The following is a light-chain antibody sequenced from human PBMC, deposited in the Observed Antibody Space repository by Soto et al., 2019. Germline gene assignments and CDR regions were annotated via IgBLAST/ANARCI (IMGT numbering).Light chain of an antibody. CDR2: GAS. V-gene: IGKV3-20*01. CDR1: QSVSSNS. J-gene: IGKJ1*01. Sequence: EMLVTQSPGTLSLSAGERATIYCRASQSVSSNSLAWYQQKPGQAPRLLIYGASSRATGIPDRFSGSGSGTDFTLTISRLEPEDFAVYYCQQHGSSPQTFGQGTKVDIK. CDR3: QQHGSSPQT.